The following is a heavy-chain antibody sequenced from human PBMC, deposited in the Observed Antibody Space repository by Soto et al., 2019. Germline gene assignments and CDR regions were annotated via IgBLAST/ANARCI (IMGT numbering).Heavy chain of an antibody. J-gene: IGHJ6*02. V-gene: IGHV3-23*01. D-gene: IGHD3-10*01. CDR2: VSGSGGTT. CDR3: AKVLRVGSGSSYTRNGMDV. Sequence: HPGGSLRLSCAASGFTFSSSAMSWVRQAPGKGLEWVSAVSGSGGTTYYADSVRGRFTISRDNSKNTLYLQMNSLRAEDTAIYYCAKVLRVGSGSSYTRNGMDVWGQGTTVTVSS. CDR1: GFTFSSSA.